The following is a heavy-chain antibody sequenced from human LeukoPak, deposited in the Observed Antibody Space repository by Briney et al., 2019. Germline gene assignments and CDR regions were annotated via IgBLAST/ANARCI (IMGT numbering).Heavy chain of an antibody. CDR1: GFTFSSHA. CDR3: ARDPGVVAFHYFDY. D-gene: IGHD3-3*01. V-gene: IGHV3-23*01. CDR2: FGGSGGST. Sequence: GGSLRLSCAASGFTFSSHAMGWVRQAPGKGLEWVSAFGGSGGSTYYADSVKGRFTISRDNSKNTLYLQMNSLRAEDTALYYCARDPGVVAFHYFDYWGQGTLVTVSS. J-gene: IGHJ4*02.